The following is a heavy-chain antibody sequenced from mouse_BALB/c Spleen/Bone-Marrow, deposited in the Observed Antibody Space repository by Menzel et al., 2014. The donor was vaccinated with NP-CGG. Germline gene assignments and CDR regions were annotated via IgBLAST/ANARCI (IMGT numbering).Heavy chain of an antibody. V-gene: IGHV1-80*01. CDR3: ARQYGNYFDY. D-gene: IGHD2-10*02. CDR1: GYAFSSYW. J-gene: IGHJ2*01. CDR2: IYPGDVDT. Sequence: VKLMESGAELVRPGSSVKISCKASGYAFSSYWMYWVKQRPGQGLEWIGQIYPGDVDTNYNGKFKGKATLTADKSSSTAYMQLSSLTSEDSAVYFCARQYGNYFDYWGQGTTLTVSS.